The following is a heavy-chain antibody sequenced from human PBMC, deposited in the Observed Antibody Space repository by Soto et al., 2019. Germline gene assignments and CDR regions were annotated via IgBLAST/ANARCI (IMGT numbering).Heavy chain of an antibody. CDR2: MNPNSGNT. CDR3: AREGWQVQYYGMDV. Sequence: GASVKVSCKASGYTFTSYDINWVRQATGQGLEWMGWMNPNSGNTGYAQKFQGRVTMTRNTSISTAYMELSSLRSEDTAVYYCAREGWQVQYYGMDVWGQGTTVTVSS. CDR1: GYTFTSYD. D-gene: IGHD2-15*01. J-gene: IGHJ6*02. V-gene: IGHV1-8*01.